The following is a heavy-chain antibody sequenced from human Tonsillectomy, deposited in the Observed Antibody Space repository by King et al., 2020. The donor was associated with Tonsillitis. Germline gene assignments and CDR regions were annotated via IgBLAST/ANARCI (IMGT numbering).Heavy chain of an antibody. J-gene: IGHJ5*02. D-gene: IGHD3-9*01. CDR2: ISAYDGYT. Sequence: QLVQSGTEVKKPGASVKVSCKASGNTFINYGINWVRQAPGQGLEWMGWISAYDGYTNYAEKLQGRVTMTTDTSTSTAYMDLRSLRSDDTAVYYCARGLYDLTGYYKGWFDLWGPGTLVTVSS. CDR3: ARGLYDLTGYYKGWFDL. CDR1: GNTFINYG. V-gene: IGHV1-18*01.